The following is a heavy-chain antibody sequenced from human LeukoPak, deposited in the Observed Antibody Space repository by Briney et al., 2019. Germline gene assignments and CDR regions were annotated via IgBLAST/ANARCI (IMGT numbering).Heavy chain of an antibody. V-gene: IGHV4-39*07. J-gene: IGHJ5*02. CDR3: AGSITIFGVVIIPSWFDP. CDR2: IYYSGSA. CDR1: GGSISSSSYY. D-gene: IGHD3-3*01. Sequence: SSETLSLTCTVSGGSISSSSYYWGWIRQPPGKGLEWIGSIYYSGSAYYNPSLKSRVTISVDTSKNQFSLKLSSVTAADTAVYYCAGSITIFGVVIIPSWFDPWGQGTLVTVSS.